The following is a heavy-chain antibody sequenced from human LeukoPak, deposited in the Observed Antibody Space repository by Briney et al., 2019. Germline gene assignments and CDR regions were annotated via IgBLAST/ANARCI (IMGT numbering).Heavy chain of an antibody. V-gene: IGHV3-30*04. J-gene: IGHJ4*02. CDR3: TIDLSGQYSVDY. CDR1: GFTFNSDF. D-gene: IGHD1-26*01. Sequence: GGSLRLSCAASGFTFNSDFMHWVRQAPGQGLEWVAVISHDGSIKAYADSVKGRFTISREDSTNMLYLQMNSLRAEDTAVYYCTIDLSGQYSVDYWGQRTLVAVSS. CDR2: ISHDGSIK.